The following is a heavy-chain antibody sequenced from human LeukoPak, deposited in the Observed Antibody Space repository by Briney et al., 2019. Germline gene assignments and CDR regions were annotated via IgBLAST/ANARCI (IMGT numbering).Heavy chain of an antibody. CDR2: INHSGST. CDR1: GGSFSGYY. J-gene: IGHJ1*01. D-gene: IGHD3-22*01. V-gene: IGHV4-34*01. Sequence: SETLSLTCAVYGGSFSGYYWSWIRQPPGKGLEWIGEINHSGSTNYNPSLKSRVTISVNTSKNQFSLKLSSVTAADTAVYYCARKPYYYDRGYFQHWGQGTLVTVSS. CDR3: ARKPYYYDRGYFQH.